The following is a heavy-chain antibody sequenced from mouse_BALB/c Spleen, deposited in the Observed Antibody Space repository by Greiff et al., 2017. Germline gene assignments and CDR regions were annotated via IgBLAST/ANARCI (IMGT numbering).Heavy chain of an antibody. V-gene: IGHV5-6*01. D-gene: IGHD1-1*01. Sequence: EVHLVESGGDLVKPGGSLKLSCAASGFTFSSYVMSWVRQTPEKRLEWVATISSGGSYTYYPASVKGRFTISRDNAKNTLYLQMSSLTSADAAMYYCARRVVSDAMDYWGQGTSVTVSS. CDR2: ISSGGSYT. J-gene: IGHJ4*01. CDR3: ARRVVSDAMDY. CDR1: GFTFSSYV.